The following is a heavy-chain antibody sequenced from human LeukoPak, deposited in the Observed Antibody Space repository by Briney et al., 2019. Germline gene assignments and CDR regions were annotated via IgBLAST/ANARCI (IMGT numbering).Heavy chain of an antibody. V-gene: IGHV3-30*18. J-gene: IGHJ4*02. CDR3: AKPIGVVPAAFDY. D-gene: IGHD2-2*01. Sequence: GGSLRLSCAASGFTFSSYGMHWVRQAPGKGLEWVAVISYDGSNKYYADSVKGRFTISRDNSKNTLYLQMNSLRAEDTAVYYCAKPIGVVPAAFDYWGQETLVTVSS. CDR2: ISYDGSNK. CDR1: GFTFSSYG.